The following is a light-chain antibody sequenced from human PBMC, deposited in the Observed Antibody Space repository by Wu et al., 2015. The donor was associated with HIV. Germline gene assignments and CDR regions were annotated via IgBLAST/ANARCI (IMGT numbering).Light chain of an antibody. J-gene: IGKJ4*01. V-gene: IGKV3-20*01. CDR3: QQDYNLPPLT. CDR2: GAS. CDR1: QSVRGTF. Sequence: EIVLTQSPGTLSLSPGERATVSCRASQSVRGTFLAWFQQKSGQAPRLLIYGASSRATGIPDRFSGSESETDFTLTISSLQPEDFAVYYCQQDYNLPPLTFGGGTKVEIK.